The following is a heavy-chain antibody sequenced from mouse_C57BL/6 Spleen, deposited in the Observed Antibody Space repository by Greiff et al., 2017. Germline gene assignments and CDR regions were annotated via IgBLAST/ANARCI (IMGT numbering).Heavy chain of an antibody. CDR1: GYAFSSYW. CDR3: ARSDYGSSYYFDY. J-gene: IGHJ2*01. V-gene: IGHV1-80*01. CDR2: IYPGDGDT. Sequence: QVQLQQSGAELVKPGASVKISCKASGYAFSSYWMNWVKQRPGKGLEWIGQIYPGDGDTNYNGKLKGKATLTADKSSSTAYMQLSSLTSEDSAVYFCARSDYGSSYYFDYWGQGTTLTVSS. D-gene: IGHD1-1*01.